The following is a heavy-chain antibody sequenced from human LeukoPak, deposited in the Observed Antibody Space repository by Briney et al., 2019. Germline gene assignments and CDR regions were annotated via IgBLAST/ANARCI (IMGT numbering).Heavy chain of an antibody. Sequence: RPGGSLRLSCAASGFTFDNYGMSWVRQAPGKGLEWVSGINRNGGSTGYADSVKGRFTISRDNAKNSLYLQMNSLRAEDTALYYCARIDTYYYDSSGYYSAFDIWGQGTIVTVS. CDR3: ARIDTYYYDSSGYYSAFDI. CDR1: GFTFDNYG. D-gene: IGHD3-22*01. J-gene: IGHJ3*02. CDR2: INRNGGST. V-gene: IGHV3-20*04.